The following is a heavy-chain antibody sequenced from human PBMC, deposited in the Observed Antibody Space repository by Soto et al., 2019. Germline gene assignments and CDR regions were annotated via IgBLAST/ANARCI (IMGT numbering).Heavy chain of an antibody. CDR3: ARSLVRFTISIRAGIDY. Sequence: VKVSCKASGYTFTSYAMHWVRQAPGQRLEWMGWINAGNGNTKYSQKFQGRVTITRDTSASTAYMELSSLRSEDTAVYYCARSLVRFTISIRAGIDYWGQGTLVTSP. J-gene: IGHJ4*02. CDR1: GYTFTSYA. D-gene: IGHD3-3*01. V-gene: IGHV1-3*01. CDR2: INAGNGNT.